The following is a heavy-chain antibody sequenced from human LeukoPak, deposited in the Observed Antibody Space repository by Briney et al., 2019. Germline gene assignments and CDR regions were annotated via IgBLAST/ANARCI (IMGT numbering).Heavy chain of an antibody. J-gene: IGHJ6*04. CDR3: GRDLYSSSWGYYYGMDV. CDR2: ISSSSNYI. CDR1: GFTFSSYS. Sequence: PGGSLRLSCAASGFTFSSYSMNWVRQAPGKGLEWVSSISSSSNYIYYADSLKGRFTISRDNAKNSLYLQMNSLRAEDTAVYYCGRDLYSSSWGYYYGMDVWVKGTTVTVSS. V-gene: IGHV3-21*01. D-gene: IGHD6-13*01.